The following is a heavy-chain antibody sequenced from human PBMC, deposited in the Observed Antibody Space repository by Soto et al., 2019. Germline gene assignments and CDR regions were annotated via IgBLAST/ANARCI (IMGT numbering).Heavy chain of an antibody. CDR2: INPNSGGT. Sequence: ASVKVSCKASGYTFTGYYMHWVRQAPGQGLEWMGWINPNSGGTNYAQKFQGWVTMTRDTSISTAYMELSRLRSDDTAVYYCARDFTSNARMVRGVIKTHSAFDIWGQGIMVTVS. D-gene: IGHD3-10*01. CDR1: GYTFTGYY. CDR3: ARDFTSNARMVRGVIKTHSAFDI. V-gene: IGHV1-2*04. J-gene: IGHJ3*02.